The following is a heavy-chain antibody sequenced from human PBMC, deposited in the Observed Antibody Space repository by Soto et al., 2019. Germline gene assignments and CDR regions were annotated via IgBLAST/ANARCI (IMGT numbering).Heavy chain of an antibody. V-gene: IGHV3-7*01. CDR2: IKQDGSEK. CDR1: GFTFSSYW. D-gene: IGHD3-3*01. J-gene: IGHJ6*03. CDR3: ARGLYDFWSGYYTETYYYYDMDV. Sequence: GGSLRLSCAASGFTFSSYWMSWVRQAPGKGLEWVANIKQDGSEKYYVDSVKGRFTISRDNAKNSLYLQMNSLRDEDTAVYYCARGLYDFWSGYYTETYYYYDMDVWGKGTTVTVSS.